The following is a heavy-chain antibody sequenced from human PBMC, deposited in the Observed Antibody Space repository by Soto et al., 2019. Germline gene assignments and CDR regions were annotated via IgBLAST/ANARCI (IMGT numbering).Heavy chain of an antibody. J-gene: IGHJ6*02. CDR3: ARAGTSFYHGMDV. CDR2: IYNGGST. V-gene: IGHV4-30-4*01. CDR1: GGSISSGDYY. D-gene: IGHD1-1*01. Sequence: PSETLPLTCTVSGGSISSGDYYWSWVRQPPGKGLEWIAYIYNGGSTYYNPSLKSRMTIYVDTSKNQFSLNVSSVTAADTAVYYCARAGTSFYHGMDVWGLGTTVTVSS.